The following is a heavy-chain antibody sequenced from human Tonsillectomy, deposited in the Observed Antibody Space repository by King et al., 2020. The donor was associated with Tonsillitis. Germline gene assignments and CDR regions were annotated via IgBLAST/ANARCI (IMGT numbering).Heavy chain of an antibody. J-gene: IGHJ3*02. CDR2: IDENGRT. V-gene: IGHV4-59*01. CDR3: ARDNSAWAIPWKAFDI. D-gene: IGHD4-23*01. Sequence: VQLQESGPGLVKPSETLSLTCTVSGGSISSYYWSWIRQPPGKGLGWIGYIDENGRTNYNPSLKSRVTISVDTAKKQFSLKLNSVIAADTGVYYCARDNSAWAIPWKAFDIGGQGTRVTVSS. CDR1: GGSISSYY.